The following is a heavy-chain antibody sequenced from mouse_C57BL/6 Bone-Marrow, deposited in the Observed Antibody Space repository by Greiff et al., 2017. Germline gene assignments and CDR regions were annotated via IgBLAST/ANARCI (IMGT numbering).Heavy chain of an antibody. CDR1: GYTFTSYW. CDR2: INPNNGGS. CDR3: ARSGVYGSSLYWYFDV. J-gene: IGHJ1*03. V-gene: IGHV1-53*01. Sequence: LQQPGTELVKPGASVKLSCKASGYTFTSYWMHWVKQRPGQGLEWIGNINPNNGGSNYNEKFKNQATLTVDKSSSTTYMQLSSLTSEDSAVYFCARSGVYGSSLYWYFDVWGTGTTVTVSS. D-gene: IGHD1-1*01.